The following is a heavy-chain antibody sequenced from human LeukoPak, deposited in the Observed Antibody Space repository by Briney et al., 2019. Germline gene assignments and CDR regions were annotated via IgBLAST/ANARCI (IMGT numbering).Heavy chain of an antibody. Sequence: PGGSLRLSCAGSGFTFSSYWIHWVRQAPGEGLVWVSRINPDGSSTTYADSVKGRFTISRDNAENTLYLQMNSLRAEDTAVHYCAKIVSYYGSGSPMDVWGKGTTVTVSS. CDR2: INPDGSST. CDR3: AKIVSYYGSGSPMDV. D-gene: IGHD3-10*01. V-gene: IGHV3-74*01. J-gene: IGHJ6*03. CDR1: GFTFSSYW.